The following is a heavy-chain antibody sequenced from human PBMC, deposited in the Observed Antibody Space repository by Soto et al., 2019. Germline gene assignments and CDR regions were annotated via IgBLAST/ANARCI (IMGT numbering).Heavy chain of an antibody. CDR3: AGGQNY. D-gene: IGHD3-16*01. CDR2: ISYDGSNK. CDR1: GFTFSSYA. Sequence: GGSLRLSCAASGFTFSSYAMHWVRQAPGKGLEWVAVISYDGSNKYYADSVKGRFTISRDNSKNTLYLQMNSLRAEDTAVYYCAGGQNYWGQGTLVTVSS. J-gene: IGHJ4*02. V-gene: IGHV3-30-3*01.